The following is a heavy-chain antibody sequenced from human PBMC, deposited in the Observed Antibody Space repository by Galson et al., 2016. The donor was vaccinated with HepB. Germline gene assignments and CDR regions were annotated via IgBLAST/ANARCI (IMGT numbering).Heavy chain of an antibody. J-gene: IGHJ4*02. CDR2: ISSRTSTI. D-gene: IGHD3-16*02. CDR1: GFSFTTYT. Sequence: SLRLSCAGSGFSFTTYTMNWVRQAPGKGLEWVSHISSRTSTIYYADSVKGRFTISRDNAKNSLYLQMNNLRDEDTAVYYCARGSTVFTFGGSIDSFDYWGQGTLVTVSS. CDR3: ARGSTVFTFGGSIDSFDY. V-gene: IGHV3-48*02.